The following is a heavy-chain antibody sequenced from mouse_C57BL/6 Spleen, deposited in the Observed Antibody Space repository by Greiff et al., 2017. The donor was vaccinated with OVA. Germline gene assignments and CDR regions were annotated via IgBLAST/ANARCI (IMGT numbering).Heavy chain of an antibody. Sequence: EVHLVESGGGLVKPGGSLKLSCAASGFTFSDYGMHWVRQAPEKGLEWVAYISSGSSTIYYADTVKGRFTISRDNAKNTLFLQMTSLRSEDTAMYYCARPNHRYYYAMDYWGQGTSVTVSS. CDR2: ISSGSSTI. J-gene: IGHJ4*01. CDR1: GFTFSDYG. V-gene: IGHV5-17*01. CDR3: ARPNHRYYYAMDY.